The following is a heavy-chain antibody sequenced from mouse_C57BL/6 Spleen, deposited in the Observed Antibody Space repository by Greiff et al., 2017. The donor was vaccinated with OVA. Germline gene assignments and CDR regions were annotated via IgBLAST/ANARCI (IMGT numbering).Heavy chain of an antibody. Sequence: QVHVKQPGAELVMPGASVKLSCKASGYTFTSYWMHWVKQRPGQGLEWIGEIDPSDSYTNYNQKFKGKSTLTVDKSSSTAYMQLSSLTSEDSAVYYCARYTTVLPLDYWGQGTTLTVSS. J-gene: IGHJ2*01. V-gene: IGHV1-69*01. D-gene: IGHD1-1*01. CDR1: GYTFTSYW. CDR3: ARYTTVLPLDY. CDR2: IDPSDSYT.